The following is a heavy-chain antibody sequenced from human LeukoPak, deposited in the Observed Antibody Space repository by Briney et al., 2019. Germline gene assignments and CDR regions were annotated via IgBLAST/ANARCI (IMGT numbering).Heavy chain of an antibody. Sequence: GGSLRLSCGASGFTFSKYWMLWVRQAPGKGLESVSRINTDGTVTTYADSVKGRFTVSIDNADNTMFLQMNSVRDEDTAVYYCATKQWLAPPPDSWGQGTPVTVSS. D-gene: IGHD6-19*01. J-gene: IGHJ4*02. V-gene: IGHV3-74*01. CDR2: INTDGTVT. CDR1: GFTFSKYW. CDR3: ATKQWLAPPPDS.